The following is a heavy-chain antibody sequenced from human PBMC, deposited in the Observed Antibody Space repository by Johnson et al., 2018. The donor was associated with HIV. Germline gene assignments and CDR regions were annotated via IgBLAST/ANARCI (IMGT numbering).Heavy chain of an antibody. Sequence: VQLVESGGGVVQPGGSLRLSCEGSGLTFSAYALHWVRQAPGKGLEWVAVLSHDGSNKNYADSVKGRFTVSRDNSKNTLFLQMNGLRAEDTAVYYCAREGRTGPDTFDIWGQGTMLTVSS. CDR1: GLTFSAYA. CDR3: AREGRTGPDTFDI. J-gene: IGHJ3*02. V-gene: IGHV3-30*04. CDR2: LSHDGSNK.